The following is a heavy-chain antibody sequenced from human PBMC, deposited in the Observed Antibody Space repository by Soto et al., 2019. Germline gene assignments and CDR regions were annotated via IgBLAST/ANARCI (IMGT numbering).Heavy chain of an antibody. J-gene: IGHJ6*02. V-gene: IGHV1-8*01. CDR3: ARYYYGSGSYYILYYYYGMDV. D-gene: IGHD3-10*01. Sequence: ASVKVSCKASGYTFTIYDINWVRQATGQGLEWMGWMNPNSGNTGYAQKFQGRVTMTRNTSISTEYIELSSLRSEDTAVYYCARYYYGSGSYYILYYYYGMDVWGQGTTVTVSS. CDR2: MNPNSGNT. CDR1: GYTFTIYD.